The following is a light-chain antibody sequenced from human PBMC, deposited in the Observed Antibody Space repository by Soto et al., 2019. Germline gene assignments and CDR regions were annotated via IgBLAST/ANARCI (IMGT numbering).Light chain of an antibody. CDR3: AAWDDSLNAVV. CDR2: NNN. J-gene: IGLJ2*01. V-gene: IGLV1-44*01. Sequence: QSVLTQPPSASGTPGQRVTISCSGSSSNIGTNTVNWYQQLPGTAPKLLIYNNNQRPSGVPDRFSGSKSGTSASLAISGLQSEYEADYYCAAWDDSLNAVVFGGGTQLTVL. CDR1: SSNIGTNT.